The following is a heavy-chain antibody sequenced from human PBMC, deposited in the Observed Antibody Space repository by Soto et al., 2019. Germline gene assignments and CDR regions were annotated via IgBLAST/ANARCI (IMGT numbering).Heavy chain of an antibody. J-gene: IGHJ3*02. CDR3: ARGAGGEYSSSSDAFDI. CDR1: GFTFSDYY. Sequence: GGSLRLSCAASGFTFSDYYMSWIRQAPGKGLEWVSYISSSGSTIYYADSVKGRFTISRDNAKNSLYLQMNSLSAEDMAVYYCARGAGGEYSSSSDAFDIWGQGTMVTVSS. V-gene: IGHV3-11*01. CDR2: ISSSGSTI. D-gene: IGHD6-6*01.